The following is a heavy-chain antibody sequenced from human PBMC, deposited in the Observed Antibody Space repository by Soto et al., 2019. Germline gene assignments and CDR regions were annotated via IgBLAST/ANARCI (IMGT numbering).Heavy chain of an antibody. J-gene: IGHJ4*02. V-gene: IGHV3-33*01. Sequence: GGPLRLSCAASGFRFGNYGMHGVRQAPDKGLEWVAVIWFNGDNKYYADSVKGRFTISRDNSENRLYLQMNSLRADNTAIYYCARSPSGGFEYWGQGPQVTVS. CDR1: GFRFGNYG. CDR3: ARSPSGGFEY. D-gene: IGHD3-10*01. CDR2: IWFNGDNK.